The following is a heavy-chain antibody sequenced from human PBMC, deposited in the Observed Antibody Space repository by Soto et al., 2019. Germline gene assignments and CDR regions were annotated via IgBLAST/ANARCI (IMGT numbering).Heavy chain of an antibody. V-gene: IGHV4-31*03. J-gene: IGHJ2*01. Sequence: QVQLQESGPGLVKPSQTLSLTCTVSGGSISSGGYCWSWIRQHPGKGLEWIGYIYYSGSTYYNPSLKSRVTISVDTSKNQFSLKLSSVTAADTAVYYCARGRVTPQNYWYFYLWGRGTLVTVSS. CDR2: IYYSGST. CDR1: GGSISSGGYC. CDR3: ARGRVTPQNYWYFYL. D-gene: IGHD2-21*02.